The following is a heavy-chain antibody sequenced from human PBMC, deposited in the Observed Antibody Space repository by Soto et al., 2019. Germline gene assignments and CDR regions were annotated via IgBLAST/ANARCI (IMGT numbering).Heavy chain of an antibody. CDR3: ARDGPYYYAARMDV. CDR2: LHSGGDT. V-gene: IGHV3-53*04. D-gene: IGHD3-10*01. J-gene: IGHJ6*02. CDR1: GIPVSSNY. Sequence: EVQLVESGGGLVQPGGSLRLSCAASGIPVSSNYMTWVRQAPGKGLEWVSVLHSGGDTYYANSVKGRFTISRHDSTNTLSLQMNSLTPEDTAVYYCARDGPYYYAARMDVWGQGNTVTVSS.